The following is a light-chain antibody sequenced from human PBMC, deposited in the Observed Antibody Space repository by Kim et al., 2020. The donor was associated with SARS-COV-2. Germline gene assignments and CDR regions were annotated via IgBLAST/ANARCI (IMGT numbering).Light chain of an antibody. CDR2: WAS. CDR3: QQYYNPPWT. V-gene: IGKV4-1*01. CDR1: QSVLHSATNVNY. J-gene: IGKJ1*01. Sequence: DIVVTQSPDSLPVSLAEEATINCKSSQSVLHSATNVNYWAWYQHKAGQPPKLLLHWASVRDSGVPDRFTGSGSGTNFNLTITSLRAEDVAVYFCQQYYNPPWTFGQGTKVDIK.